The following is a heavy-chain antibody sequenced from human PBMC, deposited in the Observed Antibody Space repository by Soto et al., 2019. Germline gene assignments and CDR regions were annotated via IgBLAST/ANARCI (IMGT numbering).Heavy chain of an antibody. D-gene: IGHD6-19*01. CDR3: AIGSAVAGRRDYFDY. CDR1: GGSISSYY. CDR2: IYTSGST. J-gene: IGHJ4*02. Sequence: QVQLQESGPGLVKPSETLSLTCTVSGGSISSYYWSWIRQPAGKGLEWIGRIYTSGSTNYNPSLKSRVTMSVDTSKNQFSLTLSSVIAADTAVYYCAIGSAVAGRRDYFDYWGQGTLVTVSS. V-gene: IGHV4-4*07.